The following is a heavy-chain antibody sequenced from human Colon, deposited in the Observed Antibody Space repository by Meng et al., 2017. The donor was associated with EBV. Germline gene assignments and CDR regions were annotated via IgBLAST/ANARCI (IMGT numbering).Heavy chain of an antibody. CDR2: IIHGGSP. D-gene: IGHD2-8*02. CDR1: GGSLSGAY. J-gene: IGHJ4*02. Sequence: HAQLPQWGAGLLKPSETLSLTCAVNGGSLSGAYWNWIRQPPGKGLELIGEIIHGGSPSYNPSLKSRVTISIDTSKNQLSLMLSSVTAADTAVYYCARRPTGIDYWGQGTLVTVSS. CDR3: ARRPTGIDY. V-gene: IGHV4-34*12.